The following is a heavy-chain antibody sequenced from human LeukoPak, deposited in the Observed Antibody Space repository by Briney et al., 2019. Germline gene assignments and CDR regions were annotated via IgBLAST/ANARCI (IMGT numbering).Heavy chain of an antibody. CDR1: GGSISSGDYY. V-gene: IGHV4-30-4*01. Sequence: SETLSLTCTVSGGSISSGDYYWSWIRQPPGKGLEWIGYIYYSGSTYYNPSLKSRVTISVDTSKNQFSLKLSSVTAADTAVYYCATYCGGDCYSGAFDIWGQGTMVTVSS. D-gene: IGHD2-21*02. CDR2: IYYSGST. J-gene: IGHJ3*02. CDR3: ATYCGGDCYSGAFDI.